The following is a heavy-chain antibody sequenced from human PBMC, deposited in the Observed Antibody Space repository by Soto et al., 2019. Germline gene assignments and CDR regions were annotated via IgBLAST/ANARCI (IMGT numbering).Heavy chain of an antibody. Sequence: QVQLGQSGAEVKKPGSSVKVSCKASGGTFSSYAISWVRQAPGHGLEWMGGIIPIFGTANYAQTFQGSVTITADESTSTAYMELSSLSSEDTAVYYCARAHLGLKYSSCCRYWGQGTLVTVSS. CDR1: GGTFSSYA. CDR3: ARAHLGLKYSSCCRY. V-gene: IGHV1-69*12. D-gene: IGHD6-19*01. CDR2: IIPIFGTA. J-gene: IGHJ4*02.